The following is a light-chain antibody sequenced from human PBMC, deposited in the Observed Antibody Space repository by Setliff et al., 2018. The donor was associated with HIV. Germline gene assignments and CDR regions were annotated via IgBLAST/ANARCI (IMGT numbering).Light chain of an antibody. CDR2: GAS. Sequence: EILLTQSPGTLSLSPGQRATLSCRASQSVSSTYLAWYQQKRGQAPRLLIYGASSRATGIPDRFSGSGSGTDFTLTISRLEPEDFAVYFCQQYDSSSWTFGQGTKVDIK. CDR3: QQYDSSSWT. CDR1: QSVSSTY. V-gene: IGKV3-20*01. J-gene: IGKJ1*01.